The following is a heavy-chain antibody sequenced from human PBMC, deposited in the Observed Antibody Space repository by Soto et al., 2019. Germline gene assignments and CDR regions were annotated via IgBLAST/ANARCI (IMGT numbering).Heavy chain of an antibody. CDR2: INHSGST. D-gene: IGHD3-22*01. Sequence: TLSLTCAVSGGSFIGYYWSWIRQPPGKGLEWIGEINHSGSTNYNPSLKSRVTISVDTSRKQFSLKVSSVTAADTAVYYCARANYFDSSGPFDYWGPGTLVTVSS. V-gene: IGHV4-34*09. CDR3: ARANYFDSSGPFDY. CDR1: GGSFIGYY. J-gene: IGHJ4*02.